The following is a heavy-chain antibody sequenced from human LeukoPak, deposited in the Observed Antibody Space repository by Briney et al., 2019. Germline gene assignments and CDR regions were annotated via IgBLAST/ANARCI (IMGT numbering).Heavy chain of an antibody. CDR1: GGSISSSSYY. CDR3: ARHIVATITGVDY. V-gene: IGHV4-39*01. D-gene: IGHD5-12*01. Sequence: PSETLSLTCTVSGGSISSSSYYWGWIRQPPGKGLESIGSIYYSGSTYYNPSLKSRVTISVDTSKNQFSLKLSSVTAADTAVYYCARHIVATITGVDYWGQGTLVTVSS. CDR2: IYYSGST. J-gene: IGHJ4*02.